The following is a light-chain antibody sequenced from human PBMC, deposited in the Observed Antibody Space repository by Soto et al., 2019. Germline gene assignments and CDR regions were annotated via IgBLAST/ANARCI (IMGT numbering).Light chain of an antibody. CDR3: ISYSASSTPYA. J-gene: IGLJ1*01. V-gene: IGLV2-14*01. CDR1: SGDIGSYNR. Sequence: QSLLTQPASVSGSPGQSITISCTGTSGDIGSYNRVSWYQQHPGKAPKLIIYEVTDRPSGVSNRFSGSKSGDTASLSISGLQAEDEADYYCISYSASSTPYAFGTGTK. CDR2: EVT.